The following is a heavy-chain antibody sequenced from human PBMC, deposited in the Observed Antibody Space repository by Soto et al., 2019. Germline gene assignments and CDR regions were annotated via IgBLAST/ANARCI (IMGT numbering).Heavy chain of an antibody. J-gene: IGHJ5*01. D-gene: IGHD2-2*01. Sequence: GGSLRLSCAASGFSVSSDYISWVRQAPGKGLEWVSVIYISGVTFYADSVKGRFTISRDDSKNTVHLQLNSLRAEDSAVYYCARITTSWFDSWGQGSLVTVSS. CDR1: GFSVSSDY. CDR2: IYISGVT. V-gene: IGHV3-53*01. CDR3: ARITTSWFDS.